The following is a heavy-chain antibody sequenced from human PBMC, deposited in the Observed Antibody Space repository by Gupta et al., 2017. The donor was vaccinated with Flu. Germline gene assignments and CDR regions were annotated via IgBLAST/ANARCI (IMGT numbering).Heavy chain of an antibody. Sequence: QVQLVQSGAEVKKPGSSVKVSCKASGGTFSSYAISWVRQATGQGLEWMGGIIPIFGTANYAQKFQGRVTITADKSTSTAYMELSSLRSEDTAVYYCARDRMDYDSSGYTLYYYYGMDVWGQGTTVTVSS. V-gene: IGHV1-69*06. CDR2: IIPIFGTA. D-gene: IGHD3-22*01. CDR3: ARDRMDYDSSGYTLYYYYGMDV. CDR1: GGTFSSYA. J-gene: IGHJ6*02.